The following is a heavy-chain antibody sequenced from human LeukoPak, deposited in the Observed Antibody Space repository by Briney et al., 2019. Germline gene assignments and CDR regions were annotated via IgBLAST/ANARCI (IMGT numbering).Heavy chain of an antibody. D-gene: IGHD4-23*01. CDR3: ARLTTVVKDYYYGMDV. V-gene: IGHV4-59*08. Sequence: SETLSLTCTVSGGSISSYYWSWIRQPPGKGLEWIGYIYYSGSTNYNPSLKSRVTISVDTSKNQFSLKLSSVTAADTAVYYCARLTTVVKDYYYGMDVWGQGTTVTVSS. J-gene: IGHJ6*02. CDR2: IYYSGST. CDR1: GGSISSYY.